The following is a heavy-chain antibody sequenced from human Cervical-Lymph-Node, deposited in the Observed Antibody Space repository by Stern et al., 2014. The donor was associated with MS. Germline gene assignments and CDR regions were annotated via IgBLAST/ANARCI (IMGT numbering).Heavy chain of an antibody. D-gene: IGHD2-21*01. J-gene: IGHJ4*02. CDR2: ISAYNGNI. CDR1: GYTFTSYG. CDR3: ARAYCGGDCPFDY. V-gene: IGHV1-18*01. Sequence: QVQLVQSGAEVKKPGASVKVSCKASGYTFTSYGISWVRQAPGQGLEWMGWISAYNGNINYAQKFQGRVTMTTDTSTSTADMEVRSLRSDDTAVYYCARAYCGGDCPFDYWGQGTLVTVSS.